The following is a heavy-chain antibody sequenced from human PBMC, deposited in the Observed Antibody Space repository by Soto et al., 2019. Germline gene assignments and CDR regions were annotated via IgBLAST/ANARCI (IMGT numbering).Heavy chain of an antibody. CDR2: IFESGAT. CDR1: GGSISSSSW. J-gene: IGHJ4*02. D-gene: IGHD1-7*01. Sequence: QVQLQESGPGLVKPSGTLSLTCAVSGGSISSSSWWTWVRQSPGKGLEWIGEIFESGATNYNPSLQSRLTMSVDKSKNQVSLNLSSLTAADTAVYFCTTSHAGELNNWGQGTLVTVSS. V-gene: IGHV4-4*02. CDR3: TTSHAGELNN.